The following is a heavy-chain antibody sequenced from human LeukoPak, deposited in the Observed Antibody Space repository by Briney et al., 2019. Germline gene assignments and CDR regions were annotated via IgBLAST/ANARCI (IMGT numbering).Heavy chain of an antibody. CDR1: GFTSTNSA. CDR2: IIVGSGAT. J-gene: IGHJ4*02. Sequence: SVKVSCKASGFTSTNSAVQWVRQARGQRLEWIGWIIVGSGATKCAQDFQERVTITRDLSTSTLYMELRSLTSEDTAVYYCAADLSNPRMGASYLDSWGQGTLVTVSS. V-gene: IGHV1-58*01. CDR3: AADLSNPRMGASYLDS. D-gene: IGHD3-16*01.